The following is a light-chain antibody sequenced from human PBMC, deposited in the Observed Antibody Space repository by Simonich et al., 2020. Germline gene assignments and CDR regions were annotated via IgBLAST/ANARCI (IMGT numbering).Light chain of an antibody. CDR2: DTS. CDR1: QVISSA. V-gene: IGKV1-13*02. J-gene: IGKJ4*01. Sequence: AIQLTQSPSSLSASVGDRVTITCQASQVISSALAWYQQKPGKVTKLLIYDTSSLESGVPSRFSGSGSGTDFTLTISSLQPEDFATYYCQQFNSYPLTFGGGTKVEIK. CDR3: QQFNSYPLT.